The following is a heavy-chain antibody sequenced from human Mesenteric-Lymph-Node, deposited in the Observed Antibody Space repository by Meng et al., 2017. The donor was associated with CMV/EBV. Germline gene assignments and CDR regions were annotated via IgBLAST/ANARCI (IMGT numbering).Heavy chain of an antibody. V-gene: IGHV4-34*01. D-gene: IGHD6-19*01. CDR2: INGRGST. Sequence: GSLRLSCAVRGGSFSDYYWNWIRQPPGKGLEWIGQINGRGSTRYNPSLKSRVTMSLDTSNNQFSLKLNSVTAADTAVYYCARVQWLAYYFDYWGQGTPVTVSS. J-gene: IGHJ4*02. CDR3: ARVQWLAYYFDY. CDR1: GGSFSDYY.